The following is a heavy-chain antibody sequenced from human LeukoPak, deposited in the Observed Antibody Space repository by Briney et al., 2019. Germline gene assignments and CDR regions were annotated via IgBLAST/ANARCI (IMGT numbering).Heavy chain of an antibody. CDR2: IYPGDSDT. CDR3: ARLLRDYYDTSDYAPLYYYGMDV. Sequence: GESLKISCKGSGYSFTSYWIGWVRQMPGKGLECMGIIYPGDSDTRYSPSFRGQVTISADKSISTAYLQWSSLKASDTAMYYCARLLRDYYDTSDYAPLYYYGMDVWGQGTTVTVSS. D-gene: IGHD3-22*01. V-gene: IGHV5-51*01. J-gene: IGHJ6*02. CDR1: GYSFTSYW.